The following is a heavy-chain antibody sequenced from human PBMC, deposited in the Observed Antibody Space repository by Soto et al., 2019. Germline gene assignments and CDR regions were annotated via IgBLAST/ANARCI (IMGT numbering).Heavy chain of an antibody. CDR1: GFTFNNYA. CDR3: AKPPEGQMVGINSHFDH. V-gene: IGHV3-23*01. Sequence: PGGSLRLSCVASGFTFNNYAMSWVRQAPGKGLEWVSGISASGVTKYYADSVKGRFTLSRDNSENTVYLQMSGLRAEDTATYFCAKPPEGQMVGINSHFDHWGQGALVTVSS. D-gene: IGHD2-8*01. CDR2: ISASGVTK. J-gene: IGHJ4*02.